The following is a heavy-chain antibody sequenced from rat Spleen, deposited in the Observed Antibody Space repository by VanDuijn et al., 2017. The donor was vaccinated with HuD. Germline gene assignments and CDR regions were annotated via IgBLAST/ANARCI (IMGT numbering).Heavy chain of an antibody. CDR1: GFTFSNYG. J-gene: IGHJ2*01. Sequence: EVQLVESGGGLVQPGRSLKLSCTASGFTFSNYGMAWVRQAPGKGLEWVASITNTGGSTYYPDSVKGRFTISRDNAKSTLYLQMNSLQSEDTTTYYCARGWDYWGQGVMVTVSS. V-gene: IGHV5-31*01. CDR2: ITNTGGST. CDR3: ARGWDY.